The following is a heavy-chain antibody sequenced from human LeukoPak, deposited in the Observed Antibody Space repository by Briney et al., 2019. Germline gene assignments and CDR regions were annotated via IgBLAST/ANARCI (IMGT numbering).Heavy chain of an antibody. CDR3: AREEEGVRCSSTGCSSHYWYFDL. Sequence: GASVKVSCKASGYTFTAYYLNWVRQAPGQGLEWLGWIHPSSGVAKLPQRFQGRVTMTRDTSISTAYMELSRLRSDDTAVYYCAREEEGVRCSSTGCSSHYWYFDLWGRGTLVTVSS. CDR1: GYTFTAYY. V-gene: IGHV1-2*02. J-gene: IGHJ2*01. CDR2: IHPSSGVA. D-gene: IGHD2-2*01.